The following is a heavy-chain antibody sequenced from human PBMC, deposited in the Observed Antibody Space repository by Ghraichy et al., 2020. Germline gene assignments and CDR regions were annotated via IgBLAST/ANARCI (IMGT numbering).Heavy chain of an antibody. J-gene: IGHJ4*02. CDR3: AKGAGYCSGGSCYSLDY. Sequence: GGSLRLSCAASGFTFSSYGMHWVRQAPGKGLEWVAVISYDGSNKYYADSVKGRFTISRDNSKNTLYLQMNSLRAEDTAVYYCAKGAGYCSGGSCYSLDYWGQGTLVTVSS. CDR2: ISYDGSNK. CDR1: GFTFSSYG. V-gene: IGHV3-30*18. D-gene: IGHD2-15*01.